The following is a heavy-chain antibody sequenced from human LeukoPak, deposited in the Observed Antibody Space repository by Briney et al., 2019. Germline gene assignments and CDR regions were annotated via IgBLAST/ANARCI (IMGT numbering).Heavy chain of an antibody. CDR2: IYHRGST. CDR3: ARGGCSGGSCYPKWFDP. CDR1: GYSISSGYY. J-gene: IGHJ5*02. V-gene: IGHV4-38-2*02. Sequence: PSETLSLTCTVSGYSISSGYYWGWIRQPPGKGLEWIGSIYHRGSTYYNPSLKSRVTISVDTSKNQFSLKLSSVTAADTAVYYCARGGCSGGSCYPKWFDPWGQGTLVTVSS. D-gene: IGHD2-15*01.